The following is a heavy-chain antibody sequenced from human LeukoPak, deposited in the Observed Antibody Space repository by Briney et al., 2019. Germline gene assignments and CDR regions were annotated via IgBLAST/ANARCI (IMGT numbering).Heavy chain of an antibody. CDR1: GFTFNNYA. J-gene: IGHJ4*02. CDR3: ARWGNDYSQFDS. D-gene: IGHD4-11*01. V-gene: IGHV3-23*01. CDR2: VSGSGDNT. Sequence: GRSLRPSCAASGFTFNNYAMTWVRQAPGKGLEWVSVVSGSGDNTNYADSVKGRFTISRDNSKNTLFLQMNSLRTEDTAVYFCARWGNDYSQFDSWGQGTLVTVS.